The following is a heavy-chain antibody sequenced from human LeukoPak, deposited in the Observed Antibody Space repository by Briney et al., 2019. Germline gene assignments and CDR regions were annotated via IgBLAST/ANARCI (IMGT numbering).Heavy chain of an antibody. Sequence: GASVKVSCKVSGYTLTELSMHWVRQAPGKGLEWMGGFDPEDGETIYAQKFQGRVTMTEDTSTDTAYMELSSLRSEDTAVYYCATGFWSGPPLSYSDYWGQGTLVTVSS. CDR3: ATGFWSGPPLSYSDY. CDR2: FDPEDGET. D-gene: IGHD3-3*01. J-gene: IGHJ4*02. V-gene: IGHV1-24*01. CDR1: GYTLTELS.